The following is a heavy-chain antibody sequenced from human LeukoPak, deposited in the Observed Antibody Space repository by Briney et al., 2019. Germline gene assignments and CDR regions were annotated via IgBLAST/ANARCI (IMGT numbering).Heavy chain of an antibody. J-gene: IGHJ6*03. CDR2: MNPNSGNT. Sequence: GASVKVSCKASGYTFTSYDINWVRQATGQGLEWMGWMNPNSGNTGYAQKFQGRVTMTRNTSISTAYMELSSLRSEDTAVYYCAGGFRKTQNYCSSTSCYTVYYYYYMDVWGKGTTVTVSS. CDR1: GYTFTSYD. V-gene: IGHV1-8*01. D-gene: IGHD2-2*02. CDR3: AGGFRKTQNYCSSTSCYTVYYYYYMDV.